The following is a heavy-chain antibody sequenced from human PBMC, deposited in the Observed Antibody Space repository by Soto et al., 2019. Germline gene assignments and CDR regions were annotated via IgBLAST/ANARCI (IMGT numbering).Heavy chain of an antibody. V-gene: IGHV3-21*01. CDR1: GFTFSSYS. CDR2: ISSSSSYI. J-gene: IGHJ6*02. D-gene: IGHD4-4*01. CDR3: ASSNYRYYYGMDV. Sequence: GGSLRLSCAASGFTFSSYSMNWVRQAPGKGLEWVSSISSSSSYIYYAESVKGRFTISRDNAKNSLYLQMNSLRAEVTVVYYCASSNYRYYYGMDVWGQGTTVTVSS.